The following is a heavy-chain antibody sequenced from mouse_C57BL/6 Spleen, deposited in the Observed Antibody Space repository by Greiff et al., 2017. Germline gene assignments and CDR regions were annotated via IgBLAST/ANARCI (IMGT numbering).Heavy chain of an antibody. J-gene: IGHJ4*01. V-gene: IGHV1-4*01. CDR2: INPSSGYT. Sequence: VQLQQSGAELARPGASVKMSCKASGYTFTSYTMHWVKQRPGQGLEWIGYINPSSGYTKYNQKFKDKATLTADKSSSTAYMQLSSLTSEDSAVYFCARLGGTDYAMDYWGQGTSVTVSS. CDR3: ARLGGTDYAMDY. D-gene: IGHD3-3*01. CDR1: GYTFTSYT.